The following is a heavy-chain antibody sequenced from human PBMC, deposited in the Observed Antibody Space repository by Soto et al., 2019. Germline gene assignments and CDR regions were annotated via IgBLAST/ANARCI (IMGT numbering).Heavy chain of an antibody. Sequence: EVQLVESGGGLVQPGGSLRLSCAASGFTFSSYWMSWVRQAPGKGLEWVANIKQDGSVIYYVDSVKGRFTISRDNAKNSLYLQMNSLRAEDTAVYYCARGRGGNSFFDYWGQGTLVTVSS. J-gene: IGHJ4*02. CDR3: ARGRGGNSFFDY. CDR2: IKQDGSVI. D-gene: IGHD4-4*01. V-gene: IGHV3-7*05. CDR1: GFTFSSYW.